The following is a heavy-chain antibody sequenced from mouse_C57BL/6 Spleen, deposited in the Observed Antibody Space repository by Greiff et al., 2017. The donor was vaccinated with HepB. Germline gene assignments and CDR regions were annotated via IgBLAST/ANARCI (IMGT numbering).Heavy chain of an antibody. CDR1: GYSITSGYY. D-gene: IGHD2-1*01. CDR3: ARCGNYAYWYFDV. Sequence: DVKLQESGPGLVKPSQSLSLTCSVTGYSITSGYYWNWIRQFPGNKLEWMGYISYDGSNNYNPSLKNRISITRDTSKNQFFLKLNSVTTEDTATYYCARCGNYAYWYFDVWGTGTTVTVSS. J-gene: IGHJ1*03. CDR2: ISYDGSN. V-gene: IGHV3-6*01.